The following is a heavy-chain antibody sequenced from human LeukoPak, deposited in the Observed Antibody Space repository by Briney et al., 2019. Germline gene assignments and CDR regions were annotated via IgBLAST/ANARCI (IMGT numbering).Heavy chain of an antibody. Sequence: ASVKVSCKASGDTITSYGISGVRQAPGQGLEWMGWISAYNGNTNHAQKLQGRVTMTTDTSTSTAYMELRSLRSDDTAVYYCARIRPDYDYGDYWGQGTLVTVSS. CDR1: GDTITSYG. V-gene: IGHV1-18*01. CDR3: ARIRPDYDYGDY. D-gene: IGHD4/OR15-4a*01. J-gene: IGHJ4*02. CDR2: ISAYNGNT.